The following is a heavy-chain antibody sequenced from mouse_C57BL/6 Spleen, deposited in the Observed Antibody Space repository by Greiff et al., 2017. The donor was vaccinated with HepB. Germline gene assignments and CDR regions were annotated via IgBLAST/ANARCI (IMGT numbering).Heavy chain of an antibody. V-gene: IGHV1-64*01. CDR2: IHPNSGST. CDR3: ARERAYGNYPDY. D-gene: IGHD2-1*01. CDR1: GYTFTSYW. J-gene: IGHJ2*01. Sequence: QVQLQQPGAELVKPGASVKLSCKASGYTFTSYWMHWVKQRPGQGLEWIGMIHPNSGSTNYNEKFKSKATLTVDKSSSTAYMQLSSLTSEDAAVYYCARERAYGNYPDYWGQGTTLTVSS.